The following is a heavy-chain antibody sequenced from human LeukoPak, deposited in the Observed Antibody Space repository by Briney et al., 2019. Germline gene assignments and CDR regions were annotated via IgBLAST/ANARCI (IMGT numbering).Heavy chain of an antibody. Sequence: ASVKVSCKASGGTFSSYAISWVRQAPGQGLEWMGGIIPIFGTANYAQKFQGRVTITADESTSTAYMELSSLRSGDTAVYYCARSPVPLYGSGSPYFDYWGQGTLVTVSS. CDR3: ARSPVPLYGSGSPYFDY. J-gene: IGHJ4*02. CDR1: GGTFSSYA. V-gene: IGHV1-69*13. CDR2: IIPIFGTA. D-gene: IGHD3-10*01.